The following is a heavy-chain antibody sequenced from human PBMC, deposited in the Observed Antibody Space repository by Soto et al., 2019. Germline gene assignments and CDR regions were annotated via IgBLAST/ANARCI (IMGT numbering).Heavy chain of an antibody. V-gene: IGHV3-53*01. CDR1: VCTVVSNY. CDR2: IYSEGTP. J-gene: IGHJ6*02. Sequence: EGSLRLSCASSVCTVVSNYMSWVRQAPGKGLEWVSVIYSEGTPYYADSVKGRFTISRENSNNTLYLHMNNLRAEDTAVYYCARSTYYDILTGSYYYYAMDVWGQGTTVTVSS. CDR3: ARSTYYDILTGSYYYYAMDV. D-gene: IGHD3-9*01.